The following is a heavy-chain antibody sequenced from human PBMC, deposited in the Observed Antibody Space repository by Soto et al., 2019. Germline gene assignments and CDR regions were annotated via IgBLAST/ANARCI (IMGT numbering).Heavy chain of an antibody. CDR2: IYSGGGT. J-gene: IGHJ4*02. Sequence: EVRLVQSGGGLVQPGGSLRLSCAASLFIVSDNYMSWVRQAPGKGLEWVSLIYSGGGTDYAESVKGRFTISRDNSKNTLYLQMNSLNTEDTGIYYCANRMTTAPYWGQGTVVTVSS. V-gene: IGHV3-66*01. CDR3: ANRMTTAPY. D-gene: IGHD4-17*01. CDR1: LFIVSDNY.